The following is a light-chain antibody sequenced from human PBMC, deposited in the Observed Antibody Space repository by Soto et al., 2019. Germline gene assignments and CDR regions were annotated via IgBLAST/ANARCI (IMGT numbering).Light chain of an antibody. Sequence: QSALTQPASVSGSPGQSITISCTGTSSDVGNYKYVSWYQQHPGKAPKLMIYEVSNRPSGVPDRFSGSKSGTSASLAITRLQAEDEADYYCQSYDISLHNYVFGTGTKLTVL. CDR2: EVS. CDR3: QSYDISLHNYV. J-gene: IGLJ1*01. V-gene: IGLV2-14*01. CDR1: SSDVGNYKY.